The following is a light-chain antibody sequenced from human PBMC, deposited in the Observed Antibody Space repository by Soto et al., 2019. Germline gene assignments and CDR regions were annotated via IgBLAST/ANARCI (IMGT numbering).Light chain of an antibody. CDR3: QQLNSYPLT. Sequence: DIQLTQSPSFLSAPVGDRVTITRRASQGISSYLAWYQQKPGKAPKLLIYAASTLQSGVPSRFSGSGSGTEFTLTISSLQPEDFAAYYCQQLNSYPLTFGGGTKVDIK. V-gene: IGKV1-9*01. CDR1: QGISSY. J-gene: IGKJ4*01. CDR2: AAS.